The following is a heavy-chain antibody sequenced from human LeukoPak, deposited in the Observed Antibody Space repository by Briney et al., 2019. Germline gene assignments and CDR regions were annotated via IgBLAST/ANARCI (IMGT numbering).Heavy chain of an antibody. V-gene: IGHV3-23*01. CDR2: ISGSGGTT. CDR1: GFIFSSYA. D-gene: IGHD3-10*01. J-gene: IGHJ3*02. CDR3: ARGPSLWFGELWGAFDI. Sequence: GGTLRLSCAASGFIFSSYAMSWVRQAPGKGLEWVSAISGSGGTTYYADSVKGRFTISRDNSKNTLYLQMSSLRSEDTAVYYCARGPSLWFGELWGAFDIWGQGTMVTVSS.